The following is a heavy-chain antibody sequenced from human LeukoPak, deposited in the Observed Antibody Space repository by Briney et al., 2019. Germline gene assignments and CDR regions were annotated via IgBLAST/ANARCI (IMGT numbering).Heavy chain of an antibody. V-gene: IGHV5-51*01. CDR2: IHPSDSAT. D-gene: IGHD3-22*01. CDR3: AIPVVETLHY. J-gene: IGHJ4*02. Sequence: GESLKISCKASEYRFTSYWVAWVRQMPGKGLEWMGIIHPSDSATAYSPALQGRVTFSVDKSINTAYLQWTNLKTSDAAIYYCAIPVVETLHYWGQGTLVDVSS. CDR1: EYRFTSYW.